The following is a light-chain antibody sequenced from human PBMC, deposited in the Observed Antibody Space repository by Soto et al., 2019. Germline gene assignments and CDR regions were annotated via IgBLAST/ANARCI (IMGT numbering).Light chain of an antibody. CDR3: QQYGGSPRT. CDR1: QSVSSNY. CDR2: GAS. V-gene: IGKV3-20*01. J-gene: IGKJ1*01. Sequence: EIVLTQSPATLSLSPGERATLSCGASQSVSSNYLAWYQQKPGQAPRLLIYGASTRATGVPARFSGSGSGTEFTLTISRLEPEDFAVYYCQQYGGSPRTFGQGTKVDIK.